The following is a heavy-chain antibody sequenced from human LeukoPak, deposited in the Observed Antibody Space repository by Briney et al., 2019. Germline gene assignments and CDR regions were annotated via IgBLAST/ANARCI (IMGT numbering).Heavy chain of an antibody. CDR3: AKSLYGGCDY. V-gene: IGHV3-23*01. J-gene: IGHJ4*02. CDR2: VNGNGGST. CDR1: GFTFSNAW. D-gene: IGHD3-16*02. Sequence: GGSLRLSCAASGFTFSNAWMNWVRQAPGKGLEWVSGVNGNGGSTSYADSVKGRFTIFRDNSKNTVYLQMNSLRVEDTAVYYCAKSLYGGCDYWGQGTVVTVSS.